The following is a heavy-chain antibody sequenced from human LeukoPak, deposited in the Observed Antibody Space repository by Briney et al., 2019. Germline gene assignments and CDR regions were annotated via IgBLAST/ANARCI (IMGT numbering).Heavy chain of an antibody. J-gene: IGHJ4*02. CDR3: ARGGSGNFFF. CDR1: GFTFSSYW. D-gene: IGHD3-10*01. CDR2: INSAGSST. Sequence: GGSLRLSCAASGFTFSSYWMHWVRQAPGKGLMWVSRINSAGSSTSYADSAEGRFTISRDNAKNTLYLQMNSLRVEDTAVYYCARGGSGNFFFWGQGTLVTVSS. V-gene: IGHV3-74*01.